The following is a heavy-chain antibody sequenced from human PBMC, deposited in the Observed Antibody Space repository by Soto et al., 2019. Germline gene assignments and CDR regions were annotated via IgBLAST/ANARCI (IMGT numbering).Heavy chain of an antibody. D-gene: IGHD2-2*01. V-gene: IGHV3-23*01. J-gene: IGHJ3*02. CDR3: AKDQVVVVPGAIPGAFDI. CDR1: GCTFTSHA. Sequence: GGSLRLSCAAAGCTFTSHAMSWVRQAQGKGLEWVSATSGSGGSTYYADSGKGPFTISRDNSKNTLYLQMNSLSAEDTAVYYCAKDQVVVVPGAIPGAFDIWGQGTMVTV. CDR2: TSGSGGST.